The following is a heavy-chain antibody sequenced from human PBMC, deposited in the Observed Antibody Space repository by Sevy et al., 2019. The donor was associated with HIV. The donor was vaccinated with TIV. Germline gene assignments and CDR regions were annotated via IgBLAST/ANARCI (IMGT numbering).Heavy chain of an antibody. J-gene: IGHJ4*02. CDR3: ARDRSYDSSGKPLDY. CDR2: MYTSGCT. CDR1: GGSINNYF. D-gene: IGHD3-22*01. Sequence: SETLSLTCTVSGGSINNYFWTWIRQPAGKGLEWIGRMYTSGCTDYNPSLRSRVTMSLNTSKNQFSLKLSSVTAADTALYYGARDRSYDSSGKPLDYWGQGTLVTVSS. V-gene: IGHV4-4*07.